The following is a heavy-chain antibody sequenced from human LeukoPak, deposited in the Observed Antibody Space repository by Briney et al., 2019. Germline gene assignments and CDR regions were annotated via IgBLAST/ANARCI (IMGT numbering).Heavy chain of an antibody. CDR2: ISSGAGTT. D-gene: IGHD6-19*01. V-gene: IGHV3-23*01. CDR1: GFTFISYA. Sequence: PGGSLRLSCAASGFTFISYAMSWVRQVPGKRLEWVSAISSGAGTTGYADSVKGRFTISRVNSKSTIYLQMNSLRAEDTAIYYCAKDLEQSYSGWSTSYDAWGQGTLVTVSS. CDR3: AKDLEQSYSGWSTSYDA. J-gene: IGHJ5*02.